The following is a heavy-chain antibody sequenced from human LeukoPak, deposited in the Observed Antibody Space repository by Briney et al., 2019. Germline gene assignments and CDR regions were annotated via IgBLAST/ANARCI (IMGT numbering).Heavy chain of an antibody. V-gene: IGHV4-34*01. CDR1: GGSFSGYY. CDR3: ASSPHRQDYYGMDV. D-gene: IGHD2-21*01. J-gene: IGHJ6*02. CDR2: INHSGST. Sequence: SETLSLTCAVYGGSFSGYYWSWIRQPPGKGLEWIGEINHSGSTNYNPSLKSRVTISVDTSKNQFSLKLSSVTAADTAVYYCASSPHRQDYYGMDVWGQGTTVTVSS.